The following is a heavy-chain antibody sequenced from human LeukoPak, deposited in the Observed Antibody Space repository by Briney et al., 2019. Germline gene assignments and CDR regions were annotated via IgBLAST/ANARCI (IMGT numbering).Heavy chain of an antibody. J-gene: IGHJ4*02. CDR2: ISWNSGSI. V-gene: IGHV3-9*01. CDR1: GFTFDDYA. D-gene: IGHD3-22*01. CDR3: AKDKHPSSYYYDSSGYDY. Sequence: GGSLRLSCAASGFTFDDYAMHWVRQAPGKGLEWVSGISWNSGSIGYADSVKGRFTISRDNAKNSLYLQMNSLRAEDTALYYCAKDKHPSSYYYDSSGYDYWGQGTLVTVSP.